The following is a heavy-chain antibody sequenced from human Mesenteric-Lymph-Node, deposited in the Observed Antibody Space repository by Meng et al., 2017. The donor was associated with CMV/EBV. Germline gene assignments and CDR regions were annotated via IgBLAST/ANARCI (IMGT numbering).Heavy chain of an antibody. V-gene: IGHV1-69*04. D-gene: IGHD4-17*01. J-gene: IGHJ4*02. CDR2: IIPILGIA. Sequence: KASGGTVSSCAISWVRQAPGHGLEWMGRIIPILGIANYAKTYQGRVTMTADKSTSTAYMELSSLRSEDTAVYYCAGPSDYGENYFDYWGQGTLVTVSS. CDR1: GGTVSSCA. CDR3: AGPSDYGENYFDY.